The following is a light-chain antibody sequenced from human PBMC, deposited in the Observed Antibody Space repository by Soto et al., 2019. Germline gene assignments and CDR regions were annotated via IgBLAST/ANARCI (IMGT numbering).Light chain of an antibody. Sequence: DIQMTQFPSSLSASVGDRVTITCRASQGVSAYLLWYQHRLGRAPRLLIYSASSLVSGVPSRFSGSGSGTNFTLTISRLQPEDFATYYCQQSYRTPHTFGQGTKLETK. J-gene: IGKJ2*01. V-gene: IGKV1-39*01. CDR1: QGVSAY. CDR3: QQSYRTPHT. CDR2: SAS.